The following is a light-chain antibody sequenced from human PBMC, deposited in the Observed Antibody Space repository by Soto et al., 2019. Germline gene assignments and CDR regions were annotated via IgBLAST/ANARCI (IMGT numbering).Light chain of an antibody. Sequence: AIQLTQSPSSLSASVGDRVTITCRASQDIRGALAWYQQKPGKAPKILIYDVSTLESGVPSRFSGSSSGTEFTLTISSLQPVDFAPYYCQQFNSSPITFGQGTRLAIK. CDR3: QQFNSSPIT. J-gene: IGKJ5*01. V-gene: IGKV1-13*02. CDR1: QDIRGA. CDR2: DVS.